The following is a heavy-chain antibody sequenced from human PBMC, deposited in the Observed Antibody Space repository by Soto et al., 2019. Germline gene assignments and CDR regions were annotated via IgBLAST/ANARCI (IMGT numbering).Heavy chain of an antibody. CDR3: TNPQVYYGMDV. Sequence: EVQLLDSGGGLVQPWGSLKLCCTASGFTFSGSAVHWVRQASGKGLEWVGRIRSKANNYATAYAASVQGRFTIFRDDLQNTAYLQMNSLKTEDTAVYYCTNPQVYYGMDVWGQGTTVTVSS. CDR1: GFTFSGSA. CDR2: IRSKANNYAT. V-gene: IGHV3-73*02. J-gene: IGHJ6*02.